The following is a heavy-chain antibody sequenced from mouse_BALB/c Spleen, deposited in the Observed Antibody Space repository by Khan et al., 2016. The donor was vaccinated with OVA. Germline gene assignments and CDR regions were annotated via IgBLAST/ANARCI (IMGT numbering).Heavy chain of an antibody. CDR2: IWGGGST. CDR1: GFSLTDYG. J-gene: IGHJ4*01. Sequence: QVQLKESGPGLVAPSQSLSITCTVSGFSLTDYGVSWIRQPPGKGLEWLGVIWGGGSTYSPSALKSRLSISKDNSKSQVFLKMNSLQTDDTAMYDGDKQIWSPYYGMDYWGQGTSVTVSS. V-gene: IGHV2-6-5*01. CDR3: DKQIWSPYYGMDY. D-gene: IGHD1-1*02.